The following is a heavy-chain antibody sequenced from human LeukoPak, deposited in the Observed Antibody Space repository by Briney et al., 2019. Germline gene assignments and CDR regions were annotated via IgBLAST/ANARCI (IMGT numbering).Heavy chain of an antibody. CDR3: ARVVYSSGWTFDY. CDR1: GGPFSGYY. J-gene: IGHJ4*02. D-gene: IGHD6-19*01. Sequence: PSETLSLTCAVYGGPFSGYYWSWIRQPPGKGLEWIGEINYSGSTNYNPSLKSRVTISVDTSTNQFSLKLSSVTAADTAVYYCARVVYSSGWTFDYWGQGTLVTVSS. CDR2: INYSGST. V-gene: IGHV4-34*01.